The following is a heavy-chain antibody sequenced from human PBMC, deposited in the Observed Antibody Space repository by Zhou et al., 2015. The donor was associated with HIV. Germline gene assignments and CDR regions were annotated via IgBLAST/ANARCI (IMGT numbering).Heavy chain of an antibody. V-gene: IGHV1-69*01. J-gene: IGHJ1*01. Sequence: QVQLVQSGADVKKPGASVKVSCKPSGGSFSNFGFNWVRRAPGQGLEWMGGIIPNLHITKQAQKFQGRVTLTADESTSTVYMELSGLRFEDTAVYYCARGFSHGDYEVFLKEWGQGTLVTVSA. D-gene: IGHD4-17*01. CDR1: GGSFSNFG. CDR3: ARGFSHGDYEVFLKE. CDR2: IIPNLHIT.